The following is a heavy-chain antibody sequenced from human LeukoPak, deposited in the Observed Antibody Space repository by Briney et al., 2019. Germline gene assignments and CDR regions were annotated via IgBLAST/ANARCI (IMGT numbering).Heavy chain of an antibody. D-gene: IGHD7-27*01. J-gene: IGHJ4*02. Sequence: PGGSLRLSCAASGFTFSSYSMNWVRQAPGKGLEWVSYISGTSSPRYYADSVKGRFTITRDNAKNSLYLQMNSLRAEDTAVYYCARDLAGRHSDYWGQGTLVTVSS. CDR1: GFTFSSYS. CDR3: ARDLAGRHSDY. CDR2: ISGTSSPR. V-gene: IGHV3-48*04.